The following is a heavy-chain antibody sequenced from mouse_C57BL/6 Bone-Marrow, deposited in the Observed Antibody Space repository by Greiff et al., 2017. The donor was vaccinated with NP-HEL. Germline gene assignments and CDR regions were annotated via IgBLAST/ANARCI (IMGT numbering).Heavy chain of an antibody. Sequence: QVQLKQPGAELVKPGASVKLSCKASGYTFTSYWMHWVKQRPGQGLEWIGMIHPNSGSTNYNEKFKSKATLTVDKSSSTAYMQLSSLTSEDSAVYYCATGDYYGSSYSFYYFDYWGQGTTLTVSS. J-gene: IGHJ2*01. CDR3: ATGDYYGSSYSFYYFDY. CDR2: IHPNSGST. D-gene: IGHD1-1*01. CDR1: GYTFTSYW. V-gene: IGHV1-64*01.